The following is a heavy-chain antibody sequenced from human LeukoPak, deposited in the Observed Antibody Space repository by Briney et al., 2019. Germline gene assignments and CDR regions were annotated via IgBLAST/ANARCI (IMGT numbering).Heavy chain of an antibody. Sequence: GGSLRLSCAASGFTFSSYAMHWVRQAPGKGLEWVAVISYDGSNKYYADSVKGRFTISRDNAKNSLYLQMNSLRAEDTAVYYCARATTGTNYWGQGTLITVSS. J-gene: IGHJ4*02. CDR3: ARATTGTNY. CDR1: GFTFSSYA. V-gene: IGHV3-30-3*01. D-gene: IGHD1-1*01. CDR2: ISYDGSNK.